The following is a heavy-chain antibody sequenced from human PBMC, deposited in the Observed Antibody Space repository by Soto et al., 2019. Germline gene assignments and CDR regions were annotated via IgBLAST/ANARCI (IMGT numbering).Heavy chain of an antibody. V-gene: IGHV1-18*04. J-gene: IGHJ4*02. CDR1: CYTFGAYG. CDR3: AREAHSTISFPHRYFDY. CDR2: IIVYNGNT. Sequence: ASAKVSCKAPCYTFGAYGISLLRHSPGQWLECILLIIVYNGNTNYAQKFQGRVAMTINTSTRTAYLELWSLGPDDTAMYYCAREAHSTISFPHRYFDYWGQGTLVAVSS. D-gene: IGHD2-2*01.